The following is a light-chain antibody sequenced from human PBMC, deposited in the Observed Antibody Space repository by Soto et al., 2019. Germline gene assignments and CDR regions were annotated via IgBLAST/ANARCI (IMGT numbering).Light chain of an antibody. CDR2: DAS. V-gene: IGKV3-20*01. Sequence: EFVLTQSPGTLSLSHRERATLSCRASQTVRNNYLAWYQQKPGQAPRLLIYDASSRATGIPDRFSGGGSGTDFTLTISRLEPEDFAVYYCQQFSSYPLTFGGGTKVDIK. CDR3: QQFSSYPLT. CDR1: QTVRNNY. J-gene: IGKJ4*01.